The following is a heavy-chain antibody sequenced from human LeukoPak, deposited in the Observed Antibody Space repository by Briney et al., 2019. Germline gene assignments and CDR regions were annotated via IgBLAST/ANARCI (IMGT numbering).Heavy chain of an antibody. D-gene: IGHD5-12*01. CDR1: GYTFPSYD. J-gene: IGHJ4*02. CDR3: ASYNGYAK. Sequence: ASVKVSCKPSGYTFPSYDINWLRQATGQGPEWMGRVSPNSGDSDYAQKFQGRVTMTRDTSISTAYMELSSLTYEDTAVYYCASYNGYAKWGQGALVTVSS. V-gene: IGHV1-8*01. CDR2: VSPNSGDS.